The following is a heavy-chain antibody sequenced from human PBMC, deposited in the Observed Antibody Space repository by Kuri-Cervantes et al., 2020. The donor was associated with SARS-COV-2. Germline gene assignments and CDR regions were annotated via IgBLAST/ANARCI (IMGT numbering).Heavy chain of an antibody. CDR1: GYTFTSYY. Sequence: ASVKVSCKASGYTFTSYYMHWVRQAPGQGLEWMGIINPSGGNTNYAQKLQGRVTMTTDTSTSTAYMELRSLRSDDTAVYYCARDRLRVITFGGVKQTAYWGQGTLVTVSS. J-gene: IGHJ4*02. V-gene: IGHV1-46*01. CDR3: ARDRLRVITFGGVKQTAY. D-gene: IGHD3-16*01. CDR2: INPSGGNT.